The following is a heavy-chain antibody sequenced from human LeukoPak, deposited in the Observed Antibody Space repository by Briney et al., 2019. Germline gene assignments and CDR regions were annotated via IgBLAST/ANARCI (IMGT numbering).Heavy chain of an antibody. CDR1: GFTFSSYA. Sequence: GGSLRLSCAASGFTFSSYAMNWIRQAPEKGLEWVSAISGSGSSTYYADSVKGRFTISRDNSKNALYLQMNSLRAEDTAVYYCVKSNSGYYQFGYWGQGTLVTVSS. CDR3: VKSNSGYYQFGY. V-gene: IGHV3-23*01. CDR2: ISGSGSST. D-gene: IGHD3-9*01. J-gene: IGHJ4*02.